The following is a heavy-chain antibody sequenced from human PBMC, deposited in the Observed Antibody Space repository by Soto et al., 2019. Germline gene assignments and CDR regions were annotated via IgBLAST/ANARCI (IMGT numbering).Heavy chain of an antibody. CDR1: GYNFPSSN. D-gene: IGHD2-21*02. J-gene: IGHJ5*02. V-gene: IGHV1-8*01. CDR2: MNAANGNA. Sequence: QERLVQSGAELRRPGASVKISCRASGYNFPSSNVNWGRQASGQGPEWLGWMNAANGNAAFARDFQGRVTMTRELSTDTAYLELGGMSSGDTAMYYCARAVGIGVTGLDLWGPGTFVTVS. CDR3: ARAVGIGVTGLDL.